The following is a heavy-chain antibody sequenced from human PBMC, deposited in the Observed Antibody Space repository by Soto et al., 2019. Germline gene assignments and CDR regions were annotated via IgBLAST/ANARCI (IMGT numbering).Heavy chain of an antibody. CDR1: GASIGSSNW. D-gene: IGHD3-10*01. J-gene: IGHJ4*02. Sequence: SETLSLTCAVSGASIGSSNWWNWVRQPPGKGLEWIGESYHSGSTSYNPSLKSRGTLSVERSKNQFSLKLSSVTAADTAVYFCATRRDGSGSLDQWGQGTLVTVSS. V-gene: IGHV4-4*02. CDR3: ATRRDGSGSLDQ. CDR2: SYHSGST.